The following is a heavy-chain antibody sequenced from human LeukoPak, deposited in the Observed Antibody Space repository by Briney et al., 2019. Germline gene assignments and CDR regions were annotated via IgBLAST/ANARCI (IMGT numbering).Heavy chain of an antibody. CDR3: ARNDFGSGWLGDY. V-gene: IGHV3-23*01. CDR2: IGGGGGGT. CDR1: GFTFSTYA. J-gene: IGHJ4*02. Sequence: GSLRLSCAASGFTFSTYAMSWVRQAPGKGLEWVSTIGGGGGGTYYADSVKGRFTISRDTSKNTLFLQMNSLRVEDTAVYYCARNDFGSGWLGDYWGQGTLVTVFS. D-gene: IGHD6-19*01.